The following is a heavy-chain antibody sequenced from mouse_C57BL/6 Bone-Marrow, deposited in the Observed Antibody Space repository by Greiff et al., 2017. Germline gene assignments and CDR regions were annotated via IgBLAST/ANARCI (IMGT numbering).Heavy chain of an antibody. CDR3: ARKQLRLRYYFDY. D-gene: IGHD3-2*02. Sequence: QVQLQQSGAELARPGASVTMSCKASGYTFTSYTMHWVKQRPGQGLEWIGYINPSSGYTKYNQKFKDMATLTADKSSSTAYMQLSSLTSEDSAVYYCARKQLRLRYYFDYWGQGTTLTVSS. V-gene: IGHV1-4*01. J-gene: IGHJ2*01. CDR1: GYTFTSYT. CDR2: INPSSGYT.